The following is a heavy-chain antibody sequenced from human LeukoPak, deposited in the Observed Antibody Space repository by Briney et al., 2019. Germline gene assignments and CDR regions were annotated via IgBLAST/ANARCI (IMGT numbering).Heavy chain of an antibody. CDR2: IYHSGST. CDR1: GYSISSGYY. CDR3: AREAGLLLWFGDGPNQNYNWFDP. J-gene: IGHJ5*02. D-gene: IGHD3-10*01. V-gene: IGHV4-38-2*02. Sequence: SETLSLTCTVSGYSISSGYYWGWIRQPPGKGLEWIGSIYHSGSTYYNPSLKSRVTISVDTSKNQFSLKLSSVTAADTAVYYCAREAGLLLWFGDGPNQNYNWFDPWGQGTLVTVSS.